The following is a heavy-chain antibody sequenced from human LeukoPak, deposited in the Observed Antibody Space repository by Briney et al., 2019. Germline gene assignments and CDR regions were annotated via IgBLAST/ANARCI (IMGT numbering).Heavy chain of an antibody. CDR3: AREHSGYDFPGRDYYYMDV. V-gene: IGHV3-21*01. D-gene: IGHD5-12*01. J-gene: IGHJ6*03. CDR1: GFTFSSYN. CDR2: ISSTSRSYI. Sequence: GGSLRLSCAASGFTFSSYNMNWVRQAPGKGLEWVSSISSTSRSYIYYADSVKGRFTISRDNAKNSLYLQMNSLRAEDTAVYYCAREHSGYDFPGRDYYYMDVWGKGTTVTVSS.